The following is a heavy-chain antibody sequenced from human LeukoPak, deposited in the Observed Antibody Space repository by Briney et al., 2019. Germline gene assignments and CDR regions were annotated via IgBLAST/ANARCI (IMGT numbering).Heavy chain of an antibody. Sequence: GGSLRLSRAASGFTCSDYALGWVRQAPGRGLEWVATLSGSGAGTYYSDSVQGRFTISRDNSKRTLFLQMNSLRAEDTAFYYCAKAELGVDTFFDYWGQGTLVTVSS. CDR3: AKAELGVDTFFDY. D-gene: IGHD3-3*01. CDR1: GFTCSDYA. CDR2: LSGSGAGT. V-gene: IGHV3-23*01. J-gene: IGHJ4*02.